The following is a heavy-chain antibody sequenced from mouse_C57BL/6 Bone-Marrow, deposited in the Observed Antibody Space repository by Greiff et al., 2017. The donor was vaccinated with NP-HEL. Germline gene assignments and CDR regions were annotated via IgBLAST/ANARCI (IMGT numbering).Heavy chain of an antibody. CDR2: IYPGSGNT. CDR3: ARGNSPDY. J-gene: IGHJ2*01. V-gene: IGHV1-76*01. CDR1: GYTFTDYY. Sequence: VKLQESGAELVRPGASVKLSCKASGYTFTDYYINWVKQRPGQGLEWIARIYPGSGNTYYNEKFKGKATLTAEKSSSTAYMQLSSLTSEDSAVYFCARGNSPDYWGQGTTLTVSS.